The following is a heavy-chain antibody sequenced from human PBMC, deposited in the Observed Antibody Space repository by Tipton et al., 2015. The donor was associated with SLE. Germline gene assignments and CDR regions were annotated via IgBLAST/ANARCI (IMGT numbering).Heavy chain of an antibody. CDR2: INHSGST. V-gene: IGHV4-34*01. Sequence: TLSLTCAVYGGSFSDYYWSWIRQPPGKGLEWIGEINHSGSTTYNPSLKSRVTMSVDTSKNQFSLRLSSVTAADTAVYYCASSQRGGYYTTYDYWGQGTLVTVSS. CDR1: GGSFSDYY. D-gene: IGHD3-3*01. CDR3: ASSQRGGYYTTYDY. J-gene: IGHJ4*02.